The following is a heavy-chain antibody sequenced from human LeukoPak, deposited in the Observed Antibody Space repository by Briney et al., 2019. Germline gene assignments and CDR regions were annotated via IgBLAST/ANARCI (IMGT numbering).Heavy chain of an antibody. CDR3: AREYSSSWYGGRRDYYFYKDG. Sequence: GASVKVSCKASGYTFTSYYMHWVRQAPGQGLEWMGIINPSGGSTSYAQKFQGRVTMTRDMSTSTVYMELSSLRSEDTAVYYCAREYSSSWYGGRRDYYFYKDGWGKGTTVTVSS. CDR2: INPSGGST. J-gene: IGHJ6*03. D-gene: IGHD6-13*01. CDR1: GYTFTSYY. V-gene: IGHV1-46*01.